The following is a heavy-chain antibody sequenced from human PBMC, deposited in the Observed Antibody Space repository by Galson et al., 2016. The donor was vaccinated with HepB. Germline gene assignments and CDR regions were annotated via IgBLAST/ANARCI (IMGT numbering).Heavy chain of an antibody. Sequence: SETLSLTCAVYGGPFSDYYWSWIRQSPGKGLEWIAEINHSGSANSNPSLKSRITMSVDRSRNHFSLNLTSVTAADTAVYYCARGQRLQRNYYHYYGMDVWGHGTTVTVSS. D-gene: IGHD1-1*01. CDR3: ARGQRLQRNYYHYYGMDV. J-gene: IGHJ6*02. CDR2: INHSGSA. CDR1: GGPFSDYY. V-gene: IGHV4-34*01.